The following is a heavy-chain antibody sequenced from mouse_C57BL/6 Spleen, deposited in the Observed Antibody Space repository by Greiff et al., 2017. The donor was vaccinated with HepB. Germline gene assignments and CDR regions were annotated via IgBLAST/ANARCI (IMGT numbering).Heavy chain of an antibody. CDR1: GYTFTSYW. D-gene: IGHD1-1*01. Sequence: QVQLQQPGAELVRPGSSVKLSCKASGYTFTSYWMHWVKQRPIQGLEWIGNIDPSDSETHYNQKFKDKATLTVDKSSSTAYMQLSSLTSEDSAVYYCAREGYYGRIFDYWGQGTTLTVSS. CDR2: IDPSDSET. CDR3: AREGYYGRIFDY. J-gene: IGHJ2*01. V-gene: IGHV1-52*01.